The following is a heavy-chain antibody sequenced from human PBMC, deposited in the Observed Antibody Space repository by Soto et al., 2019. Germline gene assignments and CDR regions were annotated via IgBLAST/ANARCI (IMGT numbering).Heavy chain of an antibody. CDR3: ARVPSSSRGWFDP. J-gene: IGHJ5*02. CDR1: GGSFSGYY. Sequence: PSETLSRTCAVYGGSFSGYYWSWIRQPPGKGLEWIGEINHSGSTNYNPSLKSRVTISVDTSKNHLSLKLSSVTAADTAVYYWARVPSSSRGWFDPWGQGTLVTVSS. CDR2: INHSGST. V-gene: IGHV4-34*01. D-gene: IGHD6-13*01.